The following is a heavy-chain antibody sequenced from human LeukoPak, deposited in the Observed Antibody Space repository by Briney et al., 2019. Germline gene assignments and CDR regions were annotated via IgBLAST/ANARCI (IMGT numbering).Heavy chain of an antibody. J-gene: IGHJ4*02. V-gene: IGHV3-23*01. D-gene: IGHD3-22*01. CDR3: ARLLYDRSGYYYGGALSYFDY. CDR1: GFTFSIHG. CDR2: ITGSGGST. Sequence: PGGTLRLSCAASGFTFSIHGMNWVRQGPGKGLEWVSGITGSGGSTYYADSVKGRFTISRDNSKNTVYLQMNSLRAEDTAVYYCARLLYDRSGYYYGGALSYFDYWGQGTLVTVSS.